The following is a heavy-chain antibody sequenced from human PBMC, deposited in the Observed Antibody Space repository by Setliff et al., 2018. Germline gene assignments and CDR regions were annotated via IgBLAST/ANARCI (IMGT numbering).Heavy chain of an antibody. D-gene: IGHD2-2*01. CDR3: ARNPYCSSTSCYGYYFDY. Sequence: SETLSLTCTVSGGSISSSSYYWGWIRQPPGKGLEWIGSIYYSGSTYYNPSLKSRVTISVDTSKNQFSLKLSSVTAADTAVYYCARNPYCSSTSCYGYYFDYWGQGTPVTVSS. CDR1: GGSISSSSYY. CDR2: IYYSGST. V-gene: IGHV4-39*07. J-gene: IGHJ4*02.